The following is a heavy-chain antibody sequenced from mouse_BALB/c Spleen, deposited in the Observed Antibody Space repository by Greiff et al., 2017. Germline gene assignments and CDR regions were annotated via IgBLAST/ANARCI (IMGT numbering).Heavy chain of an antibody. Sequence: EVKLMESGGGLVQPGGSLRLSCATSGFTFTDYYMSWVRQPPGKALEWLGFIRNKANGYTTEYSASVKGRFTISRDNSQSILYLQMNTLRAEDSATYYCARDKGGYDYDWFAYWGQGTLVTVSA. CDR3: ARDKGGYDYDWFAY. CDR2: IRNKANGYTT. D-gene: IGHD2-4*01. CDR1: GFTFTDYY. V-gene: IGHV7-3*02. J-gene: IGHJ3*01.